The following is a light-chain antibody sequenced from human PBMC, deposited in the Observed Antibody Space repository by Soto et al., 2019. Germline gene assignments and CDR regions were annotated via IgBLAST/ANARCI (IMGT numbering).Light chain of an antibody. CDR3: ASYTRTTTLV. CDR1: TSDIGAYNY. V-gene: IGLV2-8*01. Sequence: QSALTQPPSASGSPGQSVTISCTGTTSDIGAYNYVSWYQQRPGKAPKLIIYEVTRRPSGVPDRIFGSKSGNTASLTISGLQAEDEADYYCASYTRTTTLVFGGGTKVTVL. J-gene: IGLJ2*01. CDR2: EVT.